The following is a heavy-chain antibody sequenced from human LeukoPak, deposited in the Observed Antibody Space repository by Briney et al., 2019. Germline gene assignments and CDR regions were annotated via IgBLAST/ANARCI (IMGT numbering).Heavy chain of an antibody. J-gene: IGHJ6*03. V-gene: IGHV4-34*01. D-gene: IGHD1-1*01. CDR1: GGSLSDYY. CDR3: ATQVRLERRYYYYYMDV. Sequence: PSETLSLTCAVYGGSLSDYYWTWIRQPPEKGLEWIGEINHSGSTNYNPSLKSRVTISLDTSKNQFSLKLSSVTALDTAVYYCATQVRLERRYYYYYMDVWDKGTTVTVSS. CDR2: INHSGST.